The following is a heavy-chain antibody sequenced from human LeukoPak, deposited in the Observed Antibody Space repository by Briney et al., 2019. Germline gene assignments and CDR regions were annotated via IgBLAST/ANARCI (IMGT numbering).Heavy chain of an antibody. D-gene: IGHD3-22*01. CDR2: IIPIFGTA. CDR3: ARARYYYDSSGYYSFDY. CDR1: GGTFSSYA. J-gene: IGHJ4*02. V-gene: IGHV1-69*13. Sequence: GASVKVSCKASGGTFSSYAISWVRQAPGQGLEWMGGIIPIFGTANYAQKFQGRVTITADESTSTAYIELSSLRSEDTAVYYCARARYYYDSSGYYSFDYWAREPWSPSPQ.